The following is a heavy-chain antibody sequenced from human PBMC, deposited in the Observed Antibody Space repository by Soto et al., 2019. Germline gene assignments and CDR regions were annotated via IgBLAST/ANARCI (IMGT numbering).Heavy chain of an antibody. J-gene: IGHJ5*02. CDR2: ISYDRNNK. D-gene: IGHD6-13*01. CDR1: GFTFSSSV. V-gene: IGHV3-30-3*01. Sequence: QVQLVESGGGVVQPGRSLRLSCAASGFTFSSSVMHWVRQAPGKGLEWVAVISYDRNNKYYADSVKGRFTISRDNSKNTLYLQMNSLRVEDTAVYYCARDLGSSWYVKWFDPWGHGTLVTVSS. CDR3: ARDLGSSWYVKWFDP.